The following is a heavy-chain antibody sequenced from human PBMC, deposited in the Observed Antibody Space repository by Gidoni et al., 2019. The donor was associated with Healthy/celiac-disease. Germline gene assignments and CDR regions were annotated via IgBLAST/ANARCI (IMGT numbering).Heavy chain of an antibody. CDR3: TTDTLGDGYFQH. J-gene: IGHJ1*01. CDR1: GFTFSNAW. Sequence: EVQLVESGGGLVKPGGSLRLSCAASGFTFSNAWMSWVRQAPGKGLEWVGRIKSKTDGGTTDYAAPVKGRFTISRDDSKNTLYLQMNSLKTEDTAVYYCTTDTLGDGYFQHWGQGTLVTVSS. V-gene: IGHV3-15*01. CDR2: IKSKTDGGTT.